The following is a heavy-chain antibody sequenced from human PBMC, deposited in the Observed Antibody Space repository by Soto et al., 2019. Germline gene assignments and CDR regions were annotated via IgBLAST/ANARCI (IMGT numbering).Heavy chain of an antibody. CDR2: IDSRGRTL. CDR3: ARQAARNYIDS. J-gene: IGHJ4*02. CDR1: GFTLSDYS. D-gene: IGHD6-6*01. Sequence: GGSLRLSCVASGFTLSDYSMSWIRQAPGKGLEWLAFIDSRGRTLSYADSVRGRFTISRDNAENSVYLQMDSLRADDTAVYYCARQAARNYIDSWGQGNSVTVSS. V-gene: IGHV3-11*01.